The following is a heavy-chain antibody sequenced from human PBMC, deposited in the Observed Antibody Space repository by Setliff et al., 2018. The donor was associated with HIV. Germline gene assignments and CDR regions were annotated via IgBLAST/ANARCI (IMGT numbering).Heavy chain of an antibody. D-gene: IGHD6-19*01. CDR1: GFIFNNYA. Sequence: GESLRLSCAASGFIFNNYAMSWVRQAPGKGLEWVSVISGSGGSTYVADSVKGRFTISRDNSENTLYLQMNSLRADDTAVYYCTKKGPKGQWLVDLYFDSWGQGTLVTVSS. CDR2: ISGSGGST. J-gene: IGHJ4*02. CDR3: TKKGPKGQWLVDLYFDS. V-gene: IGHV3-23*01.